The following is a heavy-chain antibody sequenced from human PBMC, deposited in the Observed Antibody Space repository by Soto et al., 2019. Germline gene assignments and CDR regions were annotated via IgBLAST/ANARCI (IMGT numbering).Heavy chain of an antibody. CDR1: GFTFSSYG. J-gene: IGHJ6*02. D-gene: IGHD2-15*01. Sequence: LRLSCAASGFTFSSYGMHWVRQAPGKGLEWVAVISYDGSNKYYADSVKGRFTISRDNSKNTLYLQMNSLRAEDTAVYYCAKSDCSGGSCYSRYYYGMDVWGQGTTVTVSS. CDR2: ISYDGSNK. V-gene: IGHV3-30*18. CDR3: AKSDCSGGSCYSRYYYGMDV.